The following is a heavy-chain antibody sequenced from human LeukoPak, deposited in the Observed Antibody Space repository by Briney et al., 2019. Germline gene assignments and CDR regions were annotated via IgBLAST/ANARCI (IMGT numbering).Heavy chain of an antibody. CDR1: GFTFSNYW. CDR3: ARGRQGLDY. CDR2: IKADGSGN. V-gene: IGHV3-7*01. J-gene: IGHJ4*02. Sequence: GGSLRLSCVASGFTFSNYWMNWVRQAPGKGLEWVAQIKADGSGNYYVDSVKGRFTMSRDNAQNSLYLQMNSLRAEDTAVYYCARGRQGLDYWGQGTLVTVSS. D-gene: IGHD1-1*01.